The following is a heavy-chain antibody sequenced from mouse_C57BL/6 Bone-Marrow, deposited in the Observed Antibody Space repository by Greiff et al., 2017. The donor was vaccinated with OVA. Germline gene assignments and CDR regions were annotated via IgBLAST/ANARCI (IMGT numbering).Heavy chain of an antibody. Sequence: VHLVESGAELVKPGASVKMSCKASGYPFTTYPIEWMKQNHGKSLEWIGNFHPYNDDTKYYEKFKGKATLTVEKSSSTVYLEHSRLTSDDSAVYYCARPRDYDGDWFAYWGQGTLVTVSA. V-gene: IGHV1-47*01. CDR1: GYPFTTYP. CDR2: FHPYNDDT. CDR3: ARPRDYDGDWFAY. D-gene: IGHD2-4*01. J-gene: IGHJ3*01.